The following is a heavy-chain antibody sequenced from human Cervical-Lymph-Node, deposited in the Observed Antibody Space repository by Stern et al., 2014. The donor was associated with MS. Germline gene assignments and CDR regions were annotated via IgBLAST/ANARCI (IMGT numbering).Heavy chain of an antibody. CDR2: IYHSGST. CDR3: ARDVSIAAHKAWFDP. J-gene: IGHJ5*02. D-gene: IGHD6-13*01. V-gene: IGHV4-4*02. CDR1: GGSISSSNW. Sequence: QDQLVQSGPGLVKPSGTLSLTCAVSGGSISSSNWWSWVRQPPGKGLEWIGEIYHSGSTNYNPSLKSRVTISVDKSKNQFSLKLSSVTAADTAVYYCARDVSIAAHKAWFDPWGQGTLVTVPS.